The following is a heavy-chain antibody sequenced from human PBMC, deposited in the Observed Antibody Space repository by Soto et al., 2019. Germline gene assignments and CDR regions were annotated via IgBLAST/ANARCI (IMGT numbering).Heavy chain of an antibody. J-gene: IGHJ6*02. CDR3: ARDREGITIFGVAPRGMDV. Sequence: PSETRSLTWTVSGGSISSGDYYWSWIRQPPGKVLDWIGYSYYSGSTYYNPSLKSRVTISVDTSKNQFSLKLSSVTAADTAVYYCARDREGITIFGVAPRGMDVWGQGTTVTVSS. CDR1: GGSISSGDYY. D-gene: IGHD3-3*01. V-gene: IGHV4-30-4*01. CDR2: SYYSGST.